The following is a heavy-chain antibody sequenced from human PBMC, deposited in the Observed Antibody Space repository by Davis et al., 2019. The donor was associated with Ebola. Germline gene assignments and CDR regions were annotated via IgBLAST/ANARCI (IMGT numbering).Heavy chain of an antibody. J-gene: IGHJ5*02. V-gene: IGHV5-51*01. D-gene: IGHD3-3*01. Sequence: GESLKISCQGSGYSFTSYWIGWVRQMPGKGLEWMGIIYPGDSDTRYSPSFQGQVTISADKSISTAYLQWSSLKASDTAMYYCARRSGGYDFWSGPFFWFDPWGQGTLVTVSS. CDR1: GYSFTSYW. CDR3: ARRSGGYDFWSGPFFWFDP. CDR2: IYPGDSDT.